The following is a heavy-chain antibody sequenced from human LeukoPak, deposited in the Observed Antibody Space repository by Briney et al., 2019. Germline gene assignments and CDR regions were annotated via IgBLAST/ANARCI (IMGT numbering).Heavy chain of an antibody. CDR2: ISYSGSS. J-gene: IGHJ5*02. CDR3: ARGVTTGLDWFDP. V-gene: IGHV4-59*01. Sequence: SETLSLTCTVSGVSISSYYWSWIRQPPGKGLEWIGCISYSGSSTYNPSLKSRVTISVDTSKNQFSLKVTSVTAADTAVYYCARGVTTGLDWFDPWGQRTLVTVSS. D-gene: IGHD2-21*02. CDR1: GVSISSYY.